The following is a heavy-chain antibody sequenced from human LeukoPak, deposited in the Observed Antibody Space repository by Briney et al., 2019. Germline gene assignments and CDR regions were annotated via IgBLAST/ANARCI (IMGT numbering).Heavy chain of an antibody. CDR1: GYTFTGYY. Sequence: ASVKVSCKASGYTFTGYYMHWVRQAPGQGLEWMGWINPNSGGTNYAQKFQGRVTMTRDTSISTDYMELSRLRSDDTAVYYCARENKVRDYYYYYYMDVWGKGTTVTISS. V-gene: IGHV1-2*02. CDR3: ARENKVRDYYYYYYMDV. J-gene: IGHJ6*03. CDR2: INPNSGGT. D-gene: IGHD3-10*01.